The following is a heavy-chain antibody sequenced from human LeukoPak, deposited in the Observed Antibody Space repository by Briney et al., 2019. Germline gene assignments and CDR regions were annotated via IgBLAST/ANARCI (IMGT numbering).Heavy chain of an antibody. CDR3: AKVGPGSGYDAYYFDY. CDR1: GFTFDDYT. J-gene: IGHJ4*02. Sequence: QAGGSLRLSCAASGFTFDDYTMHWVRQAPGKGLEWVSLISWDGGSTYYADSVKGRFTISRDNSKNSLYLQMNSLRTEDTALYYCAKVGPGSGYDAYYFDYWGQGTLVTVSS. D-gene: IGHD5-12*01. V-gene: IGHV3-43*01. CDR2: ISWDGGST.